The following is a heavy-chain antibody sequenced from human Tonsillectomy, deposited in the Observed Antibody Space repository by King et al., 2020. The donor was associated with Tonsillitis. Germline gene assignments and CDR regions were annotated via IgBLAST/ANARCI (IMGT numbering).Heavy chain of an antibody. J-gene: IGHJ4*02. D-gene: IGHD3-3*01. V-gene: IGHV3-30-3*01. CDR3: ARGKGDFWSGYYLFDY. CDR2: ISYDGSNK. CDR1: GFTFSSYA. Sequence: VQLVESGGGVVQPGRSLRLSCAASGFTFSSYAMHWVRQAPGKGLEWVAVISYDGSNKYYADSVKGRFTISRDNSKNTLYLQMNSLRAEDTAVYYCARGKGDFWSGYYLFDYWGQGTLVTVSS.